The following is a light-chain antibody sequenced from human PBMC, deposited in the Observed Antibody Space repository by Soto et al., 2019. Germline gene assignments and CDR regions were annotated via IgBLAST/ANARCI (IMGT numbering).Light chain of an antibody. Sequence: EIVMTQSPATLSVSPGERATLSCRASQSVNSNLAWYRQKPGQAPRLLISDASTRAIGVPARFSGSGSGTEFTITISSLQSEDSGIYYCQQYNFWPPLTFGGGTKVEIK. V-gene: IGKV3-15*01. J-gene: IGKJ4*01. CDR2: DAS. CDR1: QSVNSN. CDR3: QQYNFWPPLT.